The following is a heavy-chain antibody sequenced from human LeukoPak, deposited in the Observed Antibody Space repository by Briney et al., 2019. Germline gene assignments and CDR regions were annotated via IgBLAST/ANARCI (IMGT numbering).Heavy chain of an antibody. J-gene: IGHJ4*02. CDR1: GGSINSSSYY. V-gene: IGHV4-39*01. D-gene: IGHD3-9*01. Sequence: SETLSLTCTVSGGSINSSSYYWGWIRQPRGKGVGGIGSVYYSGSTYYNPSLKSRVTMTVNTSKNEFSRKQSGVSGADTAVYYCAKGGDSTGWAVYYWGQGTLVTVSS. CDR3: AKGGDSTGWAVYY. CDR2: VYYSGST.